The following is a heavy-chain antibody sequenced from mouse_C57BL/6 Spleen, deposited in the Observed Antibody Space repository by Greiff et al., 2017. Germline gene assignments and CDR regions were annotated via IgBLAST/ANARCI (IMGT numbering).Heavy chain of an antibody. D-gene: IGHD1-1*01. CDR1: GYTFTDYN. Sequence: EVQLHQSGPELVKPGASVKIPCKASGYTFTDYNMDWVKQSHGKSLEWIGDINPNNGGTIYNQKFKGKATLTVDKSSSTADMELRSRTSEDTAVYYCARGVGDYGSSRYFDVWGTGTTVTVSS. J-gene: IGHJ1*03. CDR3: ARGVGDYGSSRYFDV. CDR2: INPNNGGT. V-gene: IGHV1-18*01.